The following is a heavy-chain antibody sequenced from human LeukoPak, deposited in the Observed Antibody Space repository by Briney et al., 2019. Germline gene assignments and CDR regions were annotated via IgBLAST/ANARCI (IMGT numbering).Heavy chain of an antibody. J-gene: IGHJ4*02. CDR2: INHSGST. V-gene: IGHV4-34*01. CDR1: GGSFSGYY. CDR3: ARVKDYYDSSGPNFDY. Sequence: SETLSLTCAVYGGSFSGYYWSWIRQPPGKGLEWIGEINHSGSTNYNPSLKSRVTISVDTSKNQFPLKLSSVTAADTAVYYCARVKDYYDSSGPNFDYWGQGTLVTVSS. D-gene: IGHD3-22*01.